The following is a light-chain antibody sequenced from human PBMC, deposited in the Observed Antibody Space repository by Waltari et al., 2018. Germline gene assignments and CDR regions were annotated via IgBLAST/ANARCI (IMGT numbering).Light chain of an antibody. CDR3: QTWATGGV. V-gene: IGLV4-69*01. Sequence: QFVVTQSPSASASLGASVRLTCTLSGGHINYAIAWHQQRPAKGLRFLIKLNGDGSHTKGDGIPDRFSASSSGSDYYLTISSLQSEDEADYYCQTWATGGVFGGGTKLTVL. CDR1: GGHINYA. J-gene: IGLJ3*02. CDR2: LNGDGSH.